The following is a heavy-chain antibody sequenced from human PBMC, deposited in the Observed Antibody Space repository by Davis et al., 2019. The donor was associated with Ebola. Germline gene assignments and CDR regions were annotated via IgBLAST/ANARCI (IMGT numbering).Heavy chain of an antibody. CDR2: ISAYNGNT. D-gene: IGHD1-1*01. J-gene: IGHJ4*02. Sequence: AASVKVSCKASGGTFTSYGISWVRQAPGQGLEWMGWISAYNGNTNYAQKLQGRVTMTSDTATTTAYMEVGSLRSDDTVVYYCARAQFPTTSDHWGQGTLVTVSS. V-gene: IGHV1-18*01. CDR1: GGTFTSYG. CDR3: ARAQFPTTSDH.